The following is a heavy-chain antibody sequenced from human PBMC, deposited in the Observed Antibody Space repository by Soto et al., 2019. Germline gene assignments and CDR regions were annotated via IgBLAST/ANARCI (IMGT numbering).Heavy chain of an antibody. J-gene: IGHJ4*02. D-gene: IGHD2-2*01. CDR1: GHTFTSYA. V-gene: IGHV1-3*01. CDR2: INAGNGNT. CDR3: ARFRCSSTSCPFDY. Sequence: ASVKVSCKASGHTFTSYAMHWVRQAPGQRLEWIGWINAGNGNTKYSQKFQGRVTITRDTSASTAYMELSSLRSEDTAVYYCARFRCSSTSCPFDYWGQGTLVTVSS.